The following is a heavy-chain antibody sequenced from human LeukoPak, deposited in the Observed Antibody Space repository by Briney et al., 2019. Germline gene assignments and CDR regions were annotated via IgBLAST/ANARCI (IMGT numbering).Heavy chain of an antibody. Sequence: SETLSLTCTISGGSSSSYYWSWIRQPPGKGLEWIGYIHYSGSTNYNPSLESRATISLDTSKNQVSLRLSYVTATDTAVYYCARRASGSYPDYFDYWGQGTLVTVSS. CDR3: ARRASGSYPDYFDY. V-gene: IGHV4-59*08. J-gene: IGHJ4*02. CDR1: GGSSSSYY. CDR2: IHYSGST. D-gene: IGHD1-26*01.